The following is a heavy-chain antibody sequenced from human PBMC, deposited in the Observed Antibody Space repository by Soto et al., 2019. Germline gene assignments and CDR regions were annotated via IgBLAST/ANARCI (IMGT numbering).Heavy chain of an antibody. Sequence: QVQLQESGPGLVKPSETLSLTCTVSGGSISSYYWSWIRQPPGKGLEWIGYIYYSGSTNYNPSLKSRVTISVDTSKNQFSLMLSSVTAADTAMYYCARRYDFWSGYLYYYYMDVWGKGTTVTVSS. D-gene: IGHD3-3*01. CDR1: GGSISSYY. CDR3: ARRYDFWSGYLYYYYMDV. V-gene: IGHV4-59*08. J-gene: IGHJ6*03. CDR2: IYYSGST.